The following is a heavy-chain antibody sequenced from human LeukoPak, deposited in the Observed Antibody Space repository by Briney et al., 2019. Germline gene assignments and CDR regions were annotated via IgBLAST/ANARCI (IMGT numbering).Heavy chain of an antibody. V-gene: IGHV4-4*07. D-gene: IGHD3-10*01. CDR1: GGSISIYY. J-gene: IGHJ6*03. CDR2: IFTSGIT. CDR3: ARETSGTYYNPLGYMDV. Sequence: SETLSLTCTVSGGSISIYYWNWIRQPAGKGLEWIGRIFTSGITNYNPSLRSRVTMSVDTSKNQFSLNLSSVIAADTAIYYCARETSGTYYNPLGYMDVWGKGTTVTVSS.